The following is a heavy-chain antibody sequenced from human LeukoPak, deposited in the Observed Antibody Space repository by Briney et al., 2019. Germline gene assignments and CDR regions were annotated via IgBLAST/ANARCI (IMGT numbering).Heavy chain of an antibody. CDR1: GYSISSGYY. Sequence: SETLSLTCTVSGYSISSGYYWGWIRQPPGKGLEWIGSIYHSGSSYYNPSLNSRVTISVDTSKNQFSLKLSSVTAADTAVYYCARFPAHYYDSSGSVKAFDYWGQGTLVTVSS. V-gene: IGHV4-38-2*02. CDR3: ARFPAHYYDSSGSVKAFDY. CDR2: IYHSGSS. D-gene: IGHD3-22*01. J-gene: IGHJ4*02.